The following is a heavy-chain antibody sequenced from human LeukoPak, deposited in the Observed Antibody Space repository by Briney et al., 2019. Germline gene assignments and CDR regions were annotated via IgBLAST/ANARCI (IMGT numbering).Heavy chain of an antibody. CDR2: ISPSGDAA. Sequence: QSGGSLRLSCSASGFTFSSYAMHWVRQAPGKGLEYVSAISPSGDAAFYTNSFKGRFTISRDNSKNTLFLQMGSLTAEDTAVYYCARGLFYGSGQYYFDYWGQGTLVTVSS. V-gene: IGHV3-64*01. J-gene: IGHJ4*02. D-gene: IGHD3-10*01. CDR1: GFTFSSYA. CDR3: ARGLFYGSGQYYFDY.